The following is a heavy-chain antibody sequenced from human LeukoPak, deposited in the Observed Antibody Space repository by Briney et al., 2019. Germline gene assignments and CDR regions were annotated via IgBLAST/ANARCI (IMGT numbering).Heavy chain of an antibody. D-gene: IGHD2-15*01. Sequence: GGSLRLSCAATGFTFSNYGMHWVRQAPGKGLEWVAVISYDGSNKYYADSVKGRFTISRDNSKNTLYLQMNSLRAEDTAVSYCAKDQLLLHYYGMDVWGQGTTVTVSS. CDR3: AKDQLLLHYYGMDV. V-gene: IGHV3-30*18. J-gene: IGHJ6*02. CDR1: GFTFSNYG. CDR2: ISYDGSNK.